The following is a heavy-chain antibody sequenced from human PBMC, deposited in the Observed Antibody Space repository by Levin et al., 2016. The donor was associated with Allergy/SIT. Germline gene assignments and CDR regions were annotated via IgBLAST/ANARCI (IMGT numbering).Heavy chain of an antibody. J-gene: IGHJ4*02. CDR3: ARVAGSSWYSSYLDY. Sequence: GESLKISCAASGFTFSDHYMDWVRQAPGKGLEWVGRTRDKANSYTTEYAASVKGRFTISRDDSKNSLYLQMNSLKTEDTAVYYCARVAGSSWYSSYLDYWGQGTLVTVSS. CDR2: TRDKANSYTT. CDR1: GFTFSDHY. D-gene: IGHD6-13*01. V-gene: IGHV3-72*01.